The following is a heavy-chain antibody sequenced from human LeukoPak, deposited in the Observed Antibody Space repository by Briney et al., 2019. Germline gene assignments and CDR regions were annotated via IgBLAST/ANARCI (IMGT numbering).Heavy chain of an antibody. Sequence: GESLKISCKGSGYSFTSYWIGWVRQMPGKGREWMGIIYPDDSDTTYSPSFQGQVTISADMSISTAYLQWSSLRASDTAMYYCARRYYYDSSGYYAGAFDVWGQGTMVTVSS. V-gene: IGHV5-51*01. CDR3: ARRYYYDSSGYYAGAFDV. J-gene: IGHJ3*01. CDR2: IYPDDSDT. CDR1: GYSFTSYW. D-gene: IGHD3-22*01.